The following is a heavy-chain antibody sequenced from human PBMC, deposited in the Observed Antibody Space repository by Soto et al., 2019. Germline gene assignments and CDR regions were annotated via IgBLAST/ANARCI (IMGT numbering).Heavy chain of an antibody. J-gene: IGHJ5*02. D-gene: IGHD3-10*01. CDR3: ARETMVRGGRFDH. Sequence: SGSLSLTCTASGCSISSYYLSWIRQPAGKGLEWIGRIYTSGSTNYNPSLKSRVTMSVDTSKNQFSLKLSPVTAADTAVYYCARETMVRGGRFDHWGQGTLVTVSS. V-gene: IGHV4-4*07. CDR2: IYTSGST. CDR1: GCSISSYY.